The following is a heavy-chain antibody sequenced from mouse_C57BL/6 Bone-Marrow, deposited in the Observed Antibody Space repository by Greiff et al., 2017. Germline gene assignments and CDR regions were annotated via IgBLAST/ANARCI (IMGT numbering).Heavy chain of an antibody. CDR1: GYAFSSSW. CDR3: APIYYGFHWYFDV. D-gene: IGHD2-2*01. CDR2: IYPGAGDT. V-gene: IGHV1-82*01. J-gene: IGHJ1*03. Sequence: VQLQQSGPELVKPGASVKISCKASGYAFSSSWMNWVKQRPGKGLEWIGRIYPGAGDTNYNGKFKGKATLTADKSSSTAYMQLSSLTSEDSAVYFCAPIYYGFHWYFDVWCTGTTVTVAS.